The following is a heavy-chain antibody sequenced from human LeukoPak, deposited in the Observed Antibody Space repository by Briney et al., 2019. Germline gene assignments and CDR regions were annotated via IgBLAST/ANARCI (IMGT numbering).Heavy chain of an antibody. D-gene: IGHD2-2*01. CDR2: IFSGGST. CDR3: ARAGIFSLGTH. V-gene: IGHV3-53*01. CDR1: GFTFSSFW. Sequence: PGGSLRLSCAASGFTFSSFWMHWVRHVPGKGLVWVSVIFSGGSTSYADSVKGRFTISRDNSNNTLLLQMNSLRVEDTAVYYCARAGIFSLGTHWGQGTLVTVSS. J-gene: IGHJ4*02.